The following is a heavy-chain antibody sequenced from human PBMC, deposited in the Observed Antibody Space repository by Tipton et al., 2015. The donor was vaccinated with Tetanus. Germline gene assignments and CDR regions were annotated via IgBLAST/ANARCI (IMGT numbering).Heavy chain of an antibody. V-gene: IGHV4-31*03. CDR1: GGSISSGGYY. D-gene: IGHD1-26*01. CDR2: ISNSGST. CDR3: ARDQARGARGWNYFDY. Sequence: TLSLTCTVSGGSISSGGYYWSWIRQHPGKGLEWIGDISNSGSTYYNPSLKSRVTILVDTTKNQFSLKLKSVTAADTAVYYCARDQARGARGWNYFDYWGQGSLVTVSS. J-gene: IGHJ4*02.